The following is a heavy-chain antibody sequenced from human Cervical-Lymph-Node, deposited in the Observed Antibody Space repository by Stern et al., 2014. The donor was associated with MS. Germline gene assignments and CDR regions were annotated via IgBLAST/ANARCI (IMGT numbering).Heavy chain of an antibody. CDR2: IVAGMGNT. CDR3: AAAPGYYDSRAGY. J-gene: IGHJ4*02. Sequence: QLVESGPEVKKPGTSVKVSCKASGFTFTSSAVKWVRQAPGQGLEWIGWIVAGMGNTTYAQKFQDRDSITTAMSTNTASMELSSLRSEDTAVYYCAAAPGYYDSRAGYWGQGTLVTVSS. D-gene: IGHD3-22*01. CDR1: GFTFTSSA. V-gene: IGHV1-58*01.